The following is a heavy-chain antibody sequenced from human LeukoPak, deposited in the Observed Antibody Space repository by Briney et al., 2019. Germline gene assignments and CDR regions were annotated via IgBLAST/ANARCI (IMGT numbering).Heavy chain of an antibody. CDR2: ISGNAAGT. CDR3: AKAIATTGKPVFDY. J-gene: IGHJ4*02. V-gene: IGHV3-23*01. Sequence: GGFLRLSCAASGFTFSSYAMSWVRQAPGKGLEWVSAISGNAAGTYYADSVKGRFTISRDNSKNTLYLQMSSLRAEDTAVYYCAKAIATTGKPVFDYWGQGTLVTVSS. CDR1: GFTFSSYA. D-gene: IGHD6-13*01.